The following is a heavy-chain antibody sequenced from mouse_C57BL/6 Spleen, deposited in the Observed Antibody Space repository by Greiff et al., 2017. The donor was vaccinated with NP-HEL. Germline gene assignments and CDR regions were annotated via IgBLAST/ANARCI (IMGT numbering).Heavy chain of an antibody. CDR1: GYTFTSYW. D-gene: IGHD1-1*01. J-gene: IGHJ4*01. V-gene: IGHV1-55*01. Sequence: VQLQHPGAELVKPGASVKMSCKASGYTFTSYWITWVKQRPGQGLEWIGDIYPGSGSTNYNEKFKSKATLTVDTSSSTAYMQLSSLTSEDSAVYYCARPYYYGSSYPYYWGQGTSVTVSS. CDR2: IYPGSGST. CDR3: ARPYYYGSSYPYY.